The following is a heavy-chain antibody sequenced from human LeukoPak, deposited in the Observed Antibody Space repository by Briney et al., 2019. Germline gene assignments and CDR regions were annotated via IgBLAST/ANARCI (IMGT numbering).Heavy chain of an antibody. Sequence: PSETLSLTCAVSGGSISTYYWSWIRQPPGKGLEWVSAISGSGGRKYYADSVKGRFTISRDNSKNTLSLQMNSLRAEDTAIYYCAKELTAATTYFDYWGQGTLVTVSS. CDR1: GGSISTYY. D-gene: IGHD4-17*01. V-gene: IGHV3-23*01. J-gene: IGHJ4*02. CDR3: AKELTAATTYFDY. CDR2: ISGSGGRK.